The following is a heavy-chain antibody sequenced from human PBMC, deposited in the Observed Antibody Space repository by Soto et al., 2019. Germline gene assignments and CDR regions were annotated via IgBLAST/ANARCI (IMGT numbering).Heavy chain of an antibody. CDR3: ARDVRDGYRKGGGDYFDN. V-gene: IGHV1-18*04. Sequence: ASVKVSCKGSGYTFSDYGITWVRQVPGQGLEWMGWRSAYNGNTNTAEKFQGRVTMTIDTATSTAYMDLRSLRSDDTAVYYCARDVRDGYRKGGGDYFDNWGQGTLVTVSS. CDR2: RSAYNGNT. CDR1: GYTFSDYG. J-gene: IGHJ4*02. D-gene: IGHD3-16*01.